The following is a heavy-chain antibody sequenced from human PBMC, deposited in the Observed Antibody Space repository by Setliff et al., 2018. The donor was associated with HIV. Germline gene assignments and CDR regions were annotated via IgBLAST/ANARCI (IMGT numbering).Heavy chain of an antibody. CDR2: VSGGGTAT. J-gene: IGHJ5*02. V-gene: IGHV3-23*01. Sequence: SLRLSCVASGFAFSTFDMNWVRHAPGKGLEWVSAVSGGGTATEYAGSVQGRFTISRDNSKNALYLEMNNLRAEDTAIYYCANLWEMGAWGQGTLVTVSS. CDR3: ANLWEMGA. D-gene: IGHD1-26*01. CDR1: GFAFSTFD.